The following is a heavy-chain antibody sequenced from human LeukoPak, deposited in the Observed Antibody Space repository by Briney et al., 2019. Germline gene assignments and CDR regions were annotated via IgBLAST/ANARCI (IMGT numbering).Heavy chain of an antibody. D-gene: IGHD4-17*01. J-gene: IGHJ4*02. CDR3: ARDPRHGDYGDY. Sequence: TGGSLRLSCAASGFTFSGYEMNWVRQAPGKGLEWVSYISSSGSTIYYADSVKGRFNISRDNAKNSLYLQMNSLRAEDTAVYYCARDPRHGDYGDYWGQGTLVTVSS. CDR2: ISSSGSTI. V-gene: IGHV3-48*03. CDR1: GFTFSGYE.